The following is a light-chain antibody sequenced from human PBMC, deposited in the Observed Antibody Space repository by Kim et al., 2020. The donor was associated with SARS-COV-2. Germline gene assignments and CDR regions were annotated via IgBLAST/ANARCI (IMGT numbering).Light chain of an antibody. CDR3: QQTYNTVIT. CDR1: QDIRNY. CDR2: AAS. J-gene: IGKJ5*01. V-gene: IGKV1-39*01. Sequence: GDRVTISCRASQDIRNYLNWFQQKPGRGPTLLIYAASTLQNGVPSRFTGGGSGTYFTLTINRVQPEDSAIYYCQQTYNTVITFG.